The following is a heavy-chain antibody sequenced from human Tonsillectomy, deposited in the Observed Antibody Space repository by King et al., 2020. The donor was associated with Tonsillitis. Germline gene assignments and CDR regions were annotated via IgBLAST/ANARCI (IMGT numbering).Heavy chain of an antibody. CDR1: GDSISGYH. Sequence: VQLQESGPGLVKPSETLSLTCSVSGDSISGYHWNWIRQPPGKGLEWIAYIYYSGSTNYNPSLKSRVTVSVDTSKNQFSLKLSSVTAADTAVYYCAKWGYTSDWSLDAFDIWGQGTMVTVSS. CDR2: IYYSGST. J-gene: IGHJ3*02. V-gene: IGHV4-59*01. D-gene: IGHD6-19*01. CDR3: AKWGYTSDWSLDAFDI.